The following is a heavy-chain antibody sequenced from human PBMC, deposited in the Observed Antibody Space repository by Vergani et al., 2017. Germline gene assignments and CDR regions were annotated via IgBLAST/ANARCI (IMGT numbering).Heavy chain of an antibody. Sequence: QVQLVQSGAEVKKPGASVKVSCKASGYTFTGYYMHWVRQAPGQGLEWMGWINPNSGGTNYAQKFQGRVTMTRDTSISTAYMELRSLRSDDTAVYYCARDRYDFWSGYSVDYMDVWGKGTTVTVSS. CDR1: GYTFTGYY. CDR2: INPNSGGT. CDR3: ARDRYDFWSGYSVDYMDV. D-gene: IGHD3-3*01. V-gene: IGHV1-2*02. J-gene: IGHJ6*03.